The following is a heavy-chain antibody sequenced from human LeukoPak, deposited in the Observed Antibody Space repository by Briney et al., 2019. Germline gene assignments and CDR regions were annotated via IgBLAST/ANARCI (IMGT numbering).Heavy chain of an antibody. CDR3: AREYPPAYYDFWSGYYRGHIDY. V-gene: IGHV3-64*01. J-gene: IGHJ4*02. CDR1: GFTFSSYA. CDR2: ISSNGGST. D-gene: IGHD3-3*01. Sequence: GGSLRLSCAASGFTFSSYAMHWVRQAPGKGLECVSAISSNGGSTYYSNSVKGRFTISRDNSKNTLYLQMGSLRAEDMAVYYCAREYPPAYYDFWSGYYRGHIDYWGQGTLVTVSS.